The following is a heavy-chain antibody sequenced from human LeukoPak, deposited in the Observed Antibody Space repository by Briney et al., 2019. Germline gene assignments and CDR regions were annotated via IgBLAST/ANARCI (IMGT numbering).Heavy chain of an antibody. CDR2: IYYSGST. J-gene: IGHJ4*02. CDR3: AKTYYYDPFDF. CDR1: GGSISSYY. D-gene: IGHD3-22*01. V-gene: IGHV4-59*04. Sequence: PSETLSLTCTVSGGSISSYYWSWIRQPPGKGLEWIGYIYYSGSTYYNPSLKSRVTISVDTSKNQFSLKLSSVTAADTAVYYCAKTYYYDPFDFWGRGTLVTVSS.